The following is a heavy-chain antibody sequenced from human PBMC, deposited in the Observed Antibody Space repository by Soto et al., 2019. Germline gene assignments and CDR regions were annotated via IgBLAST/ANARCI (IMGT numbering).Heavy chain of an antibody. D-gene: IGHD5-18*01. CDR1: GGTFSSYA. CDR3: ARGGYSYARGDHYYGMDV. Sequence: QVQLVQSGAEVKKPGSSVKVSCKASGGTFSSYAISWVRQAPGQGLEWMGGIIPIFGTANYAQKFQGRVTITADESTSTAYMELSSLRSEDTAVYYCARGGYSYARGDHYYGMDVWGQGTTVTVSS. CDR2: IIPIFGTA. J-gene: IGHJ6*02. V-gene: IGHV1-69*01.